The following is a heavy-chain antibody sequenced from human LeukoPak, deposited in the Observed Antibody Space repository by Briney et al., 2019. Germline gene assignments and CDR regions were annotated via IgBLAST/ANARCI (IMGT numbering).Heavy chain of an antibody. CDR3: ARDRRYSSSSLDY. D-gene: IGHD6-13*01. V-gene: IGHV3-33*08. CDR2: IWYDGSNK. Sequence: GGSLRLSCVASGFTFSTYGIHWVRQAPGKGLEWVAVIWYDGSNKYYADSVKGRFTISRDNSKNTLYLQMNSLRAEDTAVYYCARDRRYSSSSLDYWGQGTLVTVSS. J-gene: IGHJ4*02. CDR1: GFTFSTYG.